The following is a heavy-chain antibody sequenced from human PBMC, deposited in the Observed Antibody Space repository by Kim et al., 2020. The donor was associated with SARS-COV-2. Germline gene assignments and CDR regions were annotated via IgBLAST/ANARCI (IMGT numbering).Heavy chain of an antibody. Sequence: SVKVSCKASGGTFSSYAISWVRQAPGQGLEWMGGIIPIFGTANYAQKFQGRVTITADESTSTAYMELSSLRSEDTAVYYCARDHFWSGYSNQGFWFDPWGQGTLVTVSS. D-gene: IGHD3-3*01. CDR3: ARDHFWSGYSNQGFWFDP. J-gene: IGHJ5*02. CDR2: IIPIFGTA. V-gene: IGHV1-69*13. CDR1: GGTFSSYA.